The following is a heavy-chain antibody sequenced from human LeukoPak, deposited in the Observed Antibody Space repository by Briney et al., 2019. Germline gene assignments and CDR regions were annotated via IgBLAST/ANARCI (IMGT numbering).Heavy chain of an antibody. CDR2: ISSSGSTI. J-gene: IGHJ4*02. V-gene: IGHV3-11*01. D-gene: IGHD4-17*01. CDR3: ARGGQSGDYALAYYFDY. CDR1: GFTFSDYY. Sequence: GGSLRLSCAASGFTFSDYYMSWIRQAPGRGLEWGSYISSSGSTIYYADSVKGRFTISRDNAKNSLYLQMNSLRAEDTAVYYCARGGQSGDYALAYYFDYWGQGTLITVSS.